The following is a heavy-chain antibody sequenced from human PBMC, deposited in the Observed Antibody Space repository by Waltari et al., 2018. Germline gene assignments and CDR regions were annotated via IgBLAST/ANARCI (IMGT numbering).Heavy chain of an antibody. V-gene: IGHV3-30-3*01. J-gene: IGHJ4*02. CDR3: AREAAFGMVQGVPDY. CDR1: GFTSSSYA. Sequence: QVQLVESGGGVVQPGRSLRLSCAASGFTSSSYAMHWVRQAPGKGLEWVAVISYDGSNKYYADSVKGRFTISRDNSKNTLYLQMNSLRAEDTAVYYCAREAAFGMVQGVPDYWGQGTLVTVSS. D-gene: IGHD3-10*01. CDR2: ISYDGSNK.